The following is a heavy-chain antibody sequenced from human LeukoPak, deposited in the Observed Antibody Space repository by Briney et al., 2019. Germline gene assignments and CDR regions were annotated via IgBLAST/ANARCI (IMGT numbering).Heavy chain of an antibody. D-gene: IGHD3-10*01. J-gene: IGHJ4*02. CDR3: ASHYASGSSSGY. CDR2: INTDGTST. V-gene: IGHV3-74*01. CDR1: GFAFSNYW. Sequence: GGSLRLSCAASGFAFSNYWMHWVRQAPGKGLVWVSRINTDGTSTSYADSVQGRFTISRDNAKNTLFLQMNTLRAEDTAVYYCASHYASGSSSGYWGQGTLVTVSS.